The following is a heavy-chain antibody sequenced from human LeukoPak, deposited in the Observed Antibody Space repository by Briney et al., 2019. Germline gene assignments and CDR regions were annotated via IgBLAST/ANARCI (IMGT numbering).Heavy chain of an antibody. J-gene: IGHJ4*02. Sequence: SVKVPCKASGGTFSSYAISWVRQAPGQGLEWMGGIIPIFGTANYAQKFQGRVTMTRDTSTSTVYMELSSLRSEDTAVYYCARDYTRSGSYSPPGYWGQGTLVTVSS. CDR3: ARDYTRSGSYSPPGY. V-gene: IGHV1-69*05. D-gene: IGHD1-26*01. CDR2: IIPIFGTA. CDR1: GGTFSSYA.